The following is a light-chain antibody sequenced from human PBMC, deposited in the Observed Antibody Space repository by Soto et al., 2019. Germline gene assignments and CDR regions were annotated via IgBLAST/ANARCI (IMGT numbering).Light chain of an antibody. CDR1: QIVSSNY. CDR3: QQYGNSPPIT. CDR2: GAS. J-gene: IGKJ4*01. Sequence: IVLSQSPGTLSLSPGERATLSCRASQIVSSNYLAWYQQKPGQATRLLFYGASTRATGIPDRFSGSGSGTDFTLTISSLEPEEYAVYYCQQYGNSPPITFGGGTKVDIK. V-gene: IGKV3-20*01.